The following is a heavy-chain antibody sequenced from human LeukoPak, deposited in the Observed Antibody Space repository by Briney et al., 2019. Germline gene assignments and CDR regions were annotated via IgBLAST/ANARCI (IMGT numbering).Heavy chain of an antibody. CDR3: ARQTAMGRSGDY. D-gene: IGHD5-18*01. Sequence: RGESLQISCKASGSTFTSYWIGWVRQLPGKGLEWMGIIDPSDSETRYTPSFQGQVTISVDKSLTTADLQWNSLKASDTAMYYCARQTAMGRSGDYWGQGTLVTVSS. CDR2: IDPSDSET. J-gene: IGHJ4*02. CDR1: GSTFTSYW. V-gene: IGHV5-51*01.